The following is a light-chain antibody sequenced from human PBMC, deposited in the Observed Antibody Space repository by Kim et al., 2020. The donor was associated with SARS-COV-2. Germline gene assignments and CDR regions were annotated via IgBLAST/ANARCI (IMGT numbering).Light chain of an antibody. CDR3: QAWDSSAAV. CDR2: QHD. V-gene: IGLV3-1*01. J-gene: IGLJ2*01. Sequence: SYELTQPPSVSVSPGQTARITCSGDKLGDKYAFWYQQNPGQSPVLVMFQHDKRPSGISQRFSGSNSGNTAILTISGTRTIDEADYYCQAWDSSAAVFGGGTQLTVL. CDR1: KLGDKY.